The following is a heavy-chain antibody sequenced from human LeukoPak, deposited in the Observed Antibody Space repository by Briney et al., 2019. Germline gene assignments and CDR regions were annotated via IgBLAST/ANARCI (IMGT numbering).Heavy chain of an antibody. V-gene: IGHV4-59*01. D-gene: IGHD1-1*01. CDR3: ARAVQLERPPPLIDYYYMDV. J-gene: IGHJ6*03. CDR1: GGSISSYY. CDR2: IYYSGTT. Sequence: SETLSLTCTVSGGSISSYYWSWIRQPPGKGLEWIGYIYYSGTTKYNPSLKSRVTISVDTSKNQFSLKVRSVTHADTAVYYCARAVQLERPPPLIDYYYMDVWGKGTTVTVSS.